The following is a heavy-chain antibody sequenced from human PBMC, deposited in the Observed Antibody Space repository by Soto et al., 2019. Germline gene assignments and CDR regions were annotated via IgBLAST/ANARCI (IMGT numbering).Heavy chain of an antibody. Sequence: ASVKVSCKASGYTFTSYYMHWVRQAPGQGLEWMGIINPSGGSTSYAQKFQGRVTMTRDTSTSTVYMELSSLRSEDTAVYYCARDGVAIWFGLGSNWFDPWGQGTLVTVSS. CDR3: ARDGVAIWFGLGSNWFDP. CDR2: INPSGGST. D-gene: IGHD3-10*01. J-gene: IGHJ5*02. V-gene: IGHV1-46*01. CDR1: GYTFTSYY.